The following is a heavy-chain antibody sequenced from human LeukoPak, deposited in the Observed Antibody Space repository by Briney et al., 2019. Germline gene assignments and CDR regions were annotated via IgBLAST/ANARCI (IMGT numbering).Heavy chain of an antibody. CDR1: GGSFSGYY. CDR2: INHSGST. D-gene: IGHD3-16*02. Sequence: PSETLSLTCAVYGGSFSGYYWSWIRQPPGKGLEWIGEINHSGSTNYNPSLKSRVTISVDTSKNQFSLKLSSVTAADTAVYYCARHPLSVFDYWGQGTLVTVSS. CDR3: ARHPLSVFDY. J-gene: IGHJ4*02. V-gene: IGHV4-34*01.